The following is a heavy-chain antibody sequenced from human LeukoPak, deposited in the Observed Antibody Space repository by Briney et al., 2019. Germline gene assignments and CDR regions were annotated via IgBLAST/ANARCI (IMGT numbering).Heavy chain of an antibody. Sequence: PGGSLRLSCAASGFTVSSNYMSWVRQAPGKGLEWVSVIYSGGSTYYADSVKGRFTISRDNSKNTLYLQMNSLRAEDTAVYYCAKPSRQQLLDAFDIWGQGTMVTVSS. J-gene: IGHJ3*02. D-gene: IGHD6-13*01. CDR2: IYSGGST. V-gene: IGHV3-53*01. CDR3: AKPSRQQLLDAFDI. CDR1: GFTVSSNY.